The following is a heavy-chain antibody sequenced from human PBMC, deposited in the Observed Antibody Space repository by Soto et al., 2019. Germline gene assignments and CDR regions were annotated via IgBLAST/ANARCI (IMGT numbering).Heavy chain of an antibody. D-gene: IGHD2-8*01. Sequence: GWSLRLSCAASGFTFSSYEMTWVRQSPGRGLEWVSYITSGGTIYYADSVKGRFTISRDNAKNSLFLQMNSLRAEDTAVYYCARVMYATWSSFDYWGQGTLVTVSS. CDR2: ITSGGTI. V-gene: IGHV3-48*03. CDR3: ARVMYATWSSFDY. CDR1: GFTFSSYE. J-gene: IGHJ4*02.